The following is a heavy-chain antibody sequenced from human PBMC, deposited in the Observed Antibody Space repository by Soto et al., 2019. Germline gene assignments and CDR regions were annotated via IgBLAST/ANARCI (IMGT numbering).Heavy chain of an antibody. D-gene: IGHD1-26*01. CDR3: AVIVGATRYWFDP. CDR2: IDPSRGST. J-gene: IGHJ5*02. CDR1: GYIFTNYW. V-gene: IGHV1-18*01. Sequence: ASVKVSCKSSGYIFTNYWISWVRLAPGQGLEWMGIIDPSRGSTNYAQKLQGRVTMTTDTSTSTAYMELRSLRSDDTAVYYCAVIVGATRYWFDPWRQGTLVTVSS.